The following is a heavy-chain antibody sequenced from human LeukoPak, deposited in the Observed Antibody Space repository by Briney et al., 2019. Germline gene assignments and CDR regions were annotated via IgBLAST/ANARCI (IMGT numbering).Heavy chain of an antibody. Sequence: SETLSLTCTVSGGSISSSSYSWGWIRQPPGKGLEWIGSIYYSGSTYYNPSLKSRVTISVDTSKNQFSLKLSSVTAADTAVYYCARNYYDSSGRTPIDYWGQGTLVTVSS. CDR1: GGSISSSSYS. CDR3: ARNYYDSSGRTPIDY. CDR2: IYYSGST. D-gene: IGHD3-22*01. J-gene: IGHJ4*02. V-gene: IGHV4-39*01.